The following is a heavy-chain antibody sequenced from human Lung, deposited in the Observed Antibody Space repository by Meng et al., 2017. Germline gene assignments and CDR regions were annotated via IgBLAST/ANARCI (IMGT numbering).Heavy chain of an antibody. Sequence: QGQLKQWGAGLLKPSETLSLTCAVYGGSFSGYYWSWIRQPPGKGLEWIGEIIDSGSTNYNPSLKSRVTISVDTSKNQFSLRVTSVTAADRAVYYCVRRTYSSGWYFDYWGQGTLVTVFS. CDR1: GGSFSGYY. CDR3: VRRTYSSGWYFDY. D-gene: IGHD6-19*01. CDR2: IIDSGST. J-gene: IGHJ4*02. V-gene: IGHV4-34*02.